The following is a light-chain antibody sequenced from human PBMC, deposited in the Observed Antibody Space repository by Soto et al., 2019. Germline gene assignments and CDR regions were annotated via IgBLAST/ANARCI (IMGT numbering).Light chain of an antibody. Sequence: EIVMTQSPGTLSVSPGERATLSCRASQSVSSNLVWYQQKPGQAPRLLIYGASTRATGIPSRFSGSGSGTDFTLTISSLQSEDFAVYYCQHYNNWPPWTFGQGTKVEMK. CDR1: QSVSSN. CDR2: GAS. J-gene: IGKJ1*01. V-gene: IGKV3-15*01. CDR3: QHYNNWPPWT.